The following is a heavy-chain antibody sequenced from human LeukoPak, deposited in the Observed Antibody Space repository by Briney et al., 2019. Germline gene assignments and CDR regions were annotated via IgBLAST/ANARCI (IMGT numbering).Heavy chain of an antibody. Sequence: SLRPSCEVSAFTFASFTTYWVRHTPGRRLDWIAGIFGSGGSAHYAHSVKGRVTISIDNSKNTLYLQLSSLRAEDTAVYYCAKDVYGDDGCLDYWCQGTLVTVAS. V-gene: IGHV3-23*01. CDR2: IFGSGGSA. CDR3: AKDVYGDDGCLDY. D-gene: IGHD4-17*01. J-gene: IGHJ4*02. CDR1: AFTFASFT.